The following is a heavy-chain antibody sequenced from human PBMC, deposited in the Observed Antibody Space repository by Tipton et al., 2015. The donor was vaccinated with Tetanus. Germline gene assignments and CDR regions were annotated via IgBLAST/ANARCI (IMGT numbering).Heavy chain of an antibody. Sequence: QSGPEVKKPGASVKVSCKASGYTFNTFGISWVRQAPGQGLEWMGWISVYNGNTNYAQKLQGRVTLTTGTPTSTAYMELRSLRPDDTAVYYCARVPTNPLAVDRPTDNWGQGTLVTVSS. CDR2: ISVYNGNT. V-gene: IGHV1-18*01. CDR3: ARVPTNPLAVDRPTDN. J-gene: IGHJ4*02. D-gene: IGHD6-19*01. CDR1: GYTFNTFG.